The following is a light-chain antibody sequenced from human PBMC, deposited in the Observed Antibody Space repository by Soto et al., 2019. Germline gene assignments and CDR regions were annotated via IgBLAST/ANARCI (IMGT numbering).Light chain of an antibody. V-gene: IGLV1-40*01. Sequence: QSVLTQPPSVSGAPGQRVTISCTGSSSNIGAGYDVHWYQQLPGTAPKLLIYGNSNRPSGVPDRFSGSKSGTSASLAITGLQAEDEADYYCQSYDSTLSGSSYVFTIVTKVTVL. CDR3: QSYDSTLSGSSYV. J-gene: IGLJ1*01. CDR1: SSNIGAGYD. CDR2: GNS.